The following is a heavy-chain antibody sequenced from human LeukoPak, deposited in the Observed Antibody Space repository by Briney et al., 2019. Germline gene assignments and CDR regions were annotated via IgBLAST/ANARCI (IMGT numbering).Heavy chain of an antibody. D-gene: IGHD3-3*01. Sequence: SQTLSLTCAISGDSVPSNSAAWNWIRQSPSRGLKWLGRTYYRSEWYNDYAVSVKSRITINPDTSKNQFSLQLNSVTPEDTAVYYCARDSGSGYYPGYFDYWGQGTLVTVSS. CDR1: GDSVPSNSAA. CDR2: TYYRSEWYN. V-gene: IGHV6-1*01. J-gene: IGHJ4*02. CDR3: ARDSGSGYYPGYFDY.